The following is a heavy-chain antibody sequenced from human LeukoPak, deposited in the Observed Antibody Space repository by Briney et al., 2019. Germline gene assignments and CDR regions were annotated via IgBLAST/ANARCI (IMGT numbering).Heavy chain of an antibody. CDR3: AREAGWFGEYLFDY. V-gene: IGHV4-61*02. Sequence: PSETLSLTCAVSGGSISSGSYYWSWIRQPAGKGLEWIGRIYTSGSTNYNPSLKSRVTISVDTSKNQFSLKLSSVTAADTAVYYCAREAGWFGEYLFDYWGQGTLVTVSS. CDR1: GGSISSGSYY. CDR2: IYTSGST. J-gene: IGHJ4*02. D-gene: IGHD3-10*01.